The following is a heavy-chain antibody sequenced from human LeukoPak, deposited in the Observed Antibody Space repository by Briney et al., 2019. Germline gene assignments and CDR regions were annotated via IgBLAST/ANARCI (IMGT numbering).Heavy chain of an antibody. CDR1: GGSISSSSYY. D-gene: IGHD1-26*01. V-gene: IGHV4-39*01. J-gene: IGHJ4*02. Sequence: PSETLSLTCTVSGGSISSSSYYWGWIRQPPGKGLEWIGSIYYSGSTYYNPSLKSRVTISVDTSKNQFSLKLSSVTAADTAVYYCARGIVGATLGYFDYWGQGTLVTVSS. CDR2: IYYSGST. CDR3: ARGIVGATLGYFDY.